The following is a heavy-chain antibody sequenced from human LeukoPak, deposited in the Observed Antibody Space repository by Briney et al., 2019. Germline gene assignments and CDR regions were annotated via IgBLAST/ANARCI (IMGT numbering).Heavy chain of an antibody. V-gene: IGHV4-59*01. Sequence: SETLSLTCTVSDDSFSSYYWTWIRQPPGKGLEWIGYSGSRDYNPSLKSRVTISTDTAKRHFSLTLRSVTAADTAVYYCARTRRHYYGSGKNLTPWPAGLDVWGQGTTVTVS. CDR1: DDSFSSYY. CDR2: SGSR. CDR3: ARTRRHYYGSGKNLTPWPAGLDV. D-gene: IGHD3-10*01. J-gene: IGHJ6*02.